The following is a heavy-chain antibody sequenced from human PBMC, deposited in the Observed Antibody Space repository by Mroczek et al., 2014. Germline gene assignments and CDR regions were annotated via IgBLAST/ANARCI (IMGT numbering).Heavy chain of an antibody. V-gene: IGHV1-2*05. CDR3: ARVRGSATFNY. J-gene: IGHJ4*02. D-gene: IGHD2/OR15-2a*01. CDR1: GYTFTGHY. Sequence: GKKPGASVNVSCKTSGYTFTGHYLHWVRQAPGQRLEWMGRINPDSGVTDYAQNFQGRVTLTRDTSINTAYMELRRLTSDDTGVYFCARVRGSATFNYWGQGTLVIVSS. CDR2: INPDSGVT.